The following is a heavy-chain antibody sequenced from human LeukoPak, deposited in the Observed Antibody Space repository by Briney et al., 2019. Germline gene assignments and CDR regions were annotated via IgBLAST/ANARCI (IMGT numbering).Heavy chain of an antibody. J-gene: IGHJ6*02. CDR1: GFTFSSYG. CDR3: AKDRRTVTMVRGGGYGMDV. D-gene: IGHD3-10*01. Sequence: GGSLRLSCAASGFTFSSYGMHWVRQAPGKGLEWVAVISYDGSNKYYADSVKGRFTISRDNSKNTLYLQMNSLRAEDTAVYYCAKDRRTVTMVRGGGYGMDVWGQGTTVTVSS. V-gene: IGHV3-30*18. CDR2: ISYDGSNK.